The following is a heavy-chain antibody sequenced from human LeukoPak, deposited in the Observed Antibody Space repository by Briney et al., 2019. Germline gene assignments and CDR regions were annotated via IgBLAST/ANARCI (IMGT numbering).Heavy chain of an antibody. CDR1: GFTFSSYE. Sequence: GGSLRLSCAASGFTFSSYEMNWVRQAPGKGLEWVSYISSSGSTIYYADSVKGRFTISRDNAKNSLYLQMNSLRAEDTAVYYCERESGGYDSQPAGHYYYYMDVWGKGTTVTISS. CDR3: ERESGGYDSQPAGHYYYYMDV. V-gene: IGHV3-48*03. CDR2: ISSSGSTI. D-gene: IGHD5-12*01. J-gene: IGHJ6*03.